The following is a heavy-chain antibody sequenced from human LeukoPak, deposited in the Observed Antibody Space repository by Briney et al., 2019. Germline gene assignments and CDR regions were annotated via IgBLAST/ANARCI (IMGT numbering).Heavy chain of an antibody. CDR2: ISSSGSTI. CDR3: AKETPAVTTSYYYYGMDV. CDR1: GFTFSDYY. D-gene: IGHD4-17*01. J-gene: IGHJ6*02. Sequence: GGSLRLSCAASGFTFSDYYMSWIRQAPGKGLEWVSYISSSGSTIYYADSVKGRFTISRDNSKNTLYLQMNSLRAEDTAVYYCAKETPAVTTSYYYYGMDVWGQGTAVTVSS. V-gene: IGHV3-11*01.